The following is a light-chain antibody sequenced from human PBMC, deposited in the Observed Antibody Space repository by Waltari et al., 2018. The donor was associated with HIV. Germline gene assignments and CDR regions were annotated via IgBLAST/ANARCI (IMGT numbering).Light chain of an antibody. V-gene: IGKV1-5*03. CDR2: KTS. CDR3: QQYKSFSLT. Sequence: DIQMTQSPSTLSVSVGDRVIITCRSSQNVDNWLAWYQQRPGSAPKVLIYKTSTLQTGVPSGFSGSGSGTEFSLTISSLQPDDFATYYCQQYKSFSLTFGQGTRLEIK. CDR1: QNVDNW. J-gene: IGKJ5*01.